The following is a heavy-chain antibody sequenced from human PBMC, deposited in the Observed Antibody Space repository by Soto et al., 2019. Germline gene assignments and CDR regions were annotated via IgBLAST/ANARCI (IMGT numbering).Heavy chain of an antibody. D-gene: IGHD3-10*01. J-gene: IGHJ6*02. CDR2: MSFDGRRT. Sequence: QVQLVESGGGVVRPGGSLRLSCAASGFTFSGHAMHWVRQAPGKGLEWVAAMSFDGRRTYYGDSVKGRFTISRDNSKNTLYLQMNSLGGDDTAVYYCARVFWSGELLHDYLYAMDAWGQGTMVTVSS. V-gene: IGHV3-30*04. CDR1: GFTFSGHA. CDR3: ARVFWSGELLHDYLYAMDA.